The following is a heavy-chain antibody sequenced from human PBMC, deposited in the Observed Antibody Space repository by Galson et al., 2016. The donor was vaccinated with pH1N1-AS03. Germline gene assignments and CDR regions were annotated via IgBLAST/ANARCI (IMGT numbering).Heavy chain of an antibody. CDR3: GRGSNDYGDKGATDY. CDR1: GYTFTGYY. CDR2: INPNSGGT. J-gene: IGHJ4*02. Sequence: SVKVSCKASGYTFTGYYMNWLRQAPGQGLEWMGWINPNSGGTKLAQRFQGRVTMTRDTSISTAYMVLSGLTSGDTAVYYCGRGSNDYGDKGATDYWGQGTLVTVSS. V-gene: IGHV1-2*02. D-gene: IGHD4-17*01.